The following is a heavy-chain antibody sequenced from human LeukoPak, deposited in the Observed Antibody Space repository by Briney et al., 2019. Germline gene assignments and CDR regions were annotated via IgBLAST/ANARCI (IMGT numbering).Heavy chain of an antibody. CDR3: AREDSSGYRYYYYYGMDV. V-gene: IGHV3-74*01. J-gene: IGHJ6*02. Sequence: GGSLRLSCAASGFTFSNAWMSWVRQAPGTGLVWVSRINSDGSSTSYADSVKGRFTISRDNAKNTLYLQMNSLRAEDTAVYYCAREDSSGYRYYYYYGMDVWGQGTTVTVSS. D-gene: IGHD6-19*01. CDR1: GFTFSNAW. CDR2: INSDGSST.